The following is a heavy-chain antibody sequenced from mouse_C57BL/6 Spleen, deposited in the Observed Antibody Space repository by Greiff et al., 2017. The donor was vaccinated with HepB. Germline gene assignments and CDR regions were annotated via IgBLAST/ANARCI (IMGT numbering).Heavy chain of an antibody. CDR3: AREGYWAMDY. J-gene: IGHJ4*01. Sequence: VKLQESGPELVKPGASVKISCKASGYSFTSYYIHWVKQRPGQGLEWIGWIYPGSGNTKYNEKFKGKATLTADTSSSTAYMQLSSLTSEDSAVYYCAREGYWAMDYWGQGTSVTVSS. CDR1: GYSFTSYY. CDR2: IYPGSGNT. V-gene: IGHV1-66*01.